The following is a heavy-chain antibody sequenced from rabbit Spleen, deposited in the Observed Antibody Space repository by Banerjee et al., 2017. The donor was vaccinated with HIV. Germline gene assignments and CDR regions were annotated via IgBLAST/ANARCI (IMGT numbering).Heavy chain of an antibody. Sequence: QEQLKETGGDLVKPEGSLTLTCTASGFSFSSSYWICWVRQAPGKGLEWIACIYAGTSGNTVYASWAKGRFTISKASSTTVTLQLNSLTAADTATYFCARGANCHGCGYDLWGQGTLVTVS. V-gene: IGHV1S45*01. CDR2: IYAGTSGNT. CDR1: GFSFSSSYW. CDR3: ARGANCHGCGYDL. J-gene: IGHJ4*01. D-gene: IGHD6-1*01.